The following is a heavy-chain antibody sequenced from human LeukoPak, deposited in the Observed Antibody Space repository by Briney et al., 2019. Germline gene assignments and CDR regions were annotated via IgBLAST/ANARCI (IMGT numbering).Heavy chain of an antibody. V-gene: IGHV4-30-4*07. D-gene: IGHD5/OR15-5a*01. Sequence: PSETLSLTCVVSGDSIDSGGFSWSWIRQAPGKGLEWIGYIYNSGSTFYNPSLESRLTISIDMSKNQMSTRLNSVTAADTAVYFCAKYSLSRETFQHWGQGTLVTVSS. CDR1: GDSIDSGGFS. J-gene: IGHJ1*01. CDR2: IYNSGST. CDR3: AKYSLSRETFQH.